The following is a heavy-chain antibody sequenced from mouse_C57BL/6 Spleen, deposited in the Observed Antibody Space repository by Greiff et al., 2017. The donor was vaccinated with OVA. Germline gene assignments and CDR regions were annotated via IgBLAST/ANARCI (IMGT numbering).Heavy chain of an antibody. CDR3: ARQKYGSTWFAY. Sequence: QVQLQQSGAELVKPGASVTLSCKASGYTFTEYTIHWVKQRYGKGLEWIGWFYPGSGSIKYNEKFKDKATLTADKSSRTVYMELSRLTSEDSAVYFCARQKYGSTWFAYWGQGTLVTVSA. CDR2: FYPGSGSI. J-gene: IGHJ3*01. D-gene: IGHD1-1*01. CDR1: GYTFTEYT. V-gene: IGHV1-62-2*01.